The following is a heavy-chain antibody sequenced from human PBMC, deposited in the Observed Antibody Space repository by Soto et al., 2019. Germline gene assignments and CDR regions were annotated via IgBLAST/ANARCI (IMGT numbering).Heavy chain of an antibody. D-gene: IGHD5-12*01. CDR2: IFWDDDK. CDR3: AHKDIVATAFDY. V-gene: IGHV2-5*02. J-gene: IGHJ4*02. Sequence: QITLKESGPTLVKPTQTLTLTCTFSGFSLSTSGVGVGWIRQPPGKALEWLALIFWDDDKRYSPSLKSRLTITKDTSKNQVVLTMTYMDPVDTATYYCAHKDIVATAFDYWGQGTLVTVSS. CDR1: GFSLSTSGVG.